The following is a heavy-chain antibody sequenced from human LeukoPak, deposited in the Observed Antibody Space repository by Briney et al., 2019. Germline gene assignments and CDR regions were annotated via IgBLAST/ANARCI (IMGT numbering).Heavy chain of an antibody. V-gene: IGHV1-24*01. J-gene: IGHJ5*02. CDR2: FDPEDGET. CDR1: GYTLTELS. CDR3: ATLVSLDSSSWYRWFDP. Sequence: AASVTVSCKVSGYTLTELSMHWVRQAPGKGLEWMGGFDPEDGETIYAQKFQGRVTMTEDTSTDTAYMELSSLRSEDTAVHYCATLVSLDSSSWYRWFDPWGQGTLVTVSS. D-gene: IGHD6-13*01.